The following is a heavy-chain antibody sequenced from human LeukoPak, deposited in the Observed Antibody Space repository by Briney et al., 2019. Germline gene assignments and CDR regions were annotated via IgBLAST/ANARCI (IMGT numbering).Heavy chain of an antibody. CDR1: GFTFNTYT. CDR3: VRDLNWSLDQ. CDR2: ISGSSGII. Sequence: GGSLRLSCAASGFTFNTYTMNWVRQAPGKGLEWVSYISGSSGIIDYADSVRGRFTISRDNAKNSLYLQMNSLRAEDTAVYYCVRDLNWSLDQWGQGTLVTVSS. J-gene: IGHJ4*02. D-gene: IGHD1-20*01. V-gene: IGHV3-48*01.